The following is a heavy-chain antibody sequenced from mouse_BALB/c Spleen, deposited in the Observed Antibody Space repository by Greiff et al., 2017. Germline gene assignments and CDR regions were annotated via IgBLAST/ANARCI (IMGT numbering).Heavy chain of an antibody. V-gene: IGHV1-9*01. CDR2: ILPGSGST. Sequence: VQLQQSGAELMKPGASVKISCKATGYTFSSYWIEWVKQRPGHGLEWIGEILPGSGSTNYNEKFKGKATFTADTSSNTAYMQLSSLTSEDSAVYYCARGRDGNYVLFAYWGQGTLVTVSA. CDR3: ARGRDGNYVLFAY. CDR1: GYTFSSYW. D-gene: IGHD2-1*01. J-gene: IGHJ3*01.